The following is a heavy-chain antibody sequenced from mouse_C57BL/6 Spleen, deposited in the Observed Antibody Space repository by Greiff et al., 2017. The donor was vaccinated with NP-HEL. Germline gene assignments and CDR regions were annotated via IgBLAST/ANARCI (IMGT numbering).Heavy chain of an antibody. D-gene: IGHD1-1*01. CDR1: GFTFSSYT. V-gene: IGHV5-9*01. CDR3: ASYYYGWYFDV. Sequence: EVMLVESGGGLVKPGGSLKLSCAASGFTFSSYTMSWVRQTPEKRLEWVATISGGGGNTYYPDSVKGRFTISRDNAKNTLYLQMSSLRSEDTALYYCASYYYGWYFDVWGTGTTVTVSS. J-gene: IGHJ1*03. CDR2: ISGGGGNT.